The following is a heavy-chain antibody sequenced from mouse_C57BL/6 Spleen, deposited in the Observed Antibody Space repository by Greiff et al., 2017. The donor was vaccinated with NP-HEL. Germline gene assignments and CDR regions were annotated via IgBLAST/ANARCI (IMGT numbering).Heavy chain of an antibody. J-gene: IGHJ3*01. CDR3: ARSEDGYPAWFAY. V-gene: IGHV1-80*01. Sequence: QVQLKESGAELVKPGASVKISCKASGYAFSSYWMNWVKQRPGKGLEWIGQIYPGDGDTNYNGKFKGKATLTADKYSSTAYMQLSSLTSEDSAVYFCARSEDGYPAWFAYWGQGTLVTVSA. CDR2: IYPGDGDT. CDR1: GYAFSSYW. D-gene: IGHD2-3*01.